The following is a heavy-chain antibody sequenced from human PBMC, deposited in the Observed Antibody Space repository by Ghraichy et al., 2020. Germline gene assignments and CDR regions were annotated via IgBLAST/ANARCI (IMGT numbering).Heavy chain of an antibody. CDR1: GYTFTGYY. CDR3: ARAVYYYDSSGFGY. V-gene: IGHV1-2*02. CDR2: INPNSGGT. J-gene: IGHJ4*02. D-gene: IGHD3-22*01. Sequence: ASVKVSCKASGYTFTGYYMHWVRQAPGQGLEWMGWINPNSGGTNYAQKFQGRVTMTRDTSISTAYMELSRLRSDDTAVYYCARAVYYYDSSGFGYWGQGTLVTVSS.